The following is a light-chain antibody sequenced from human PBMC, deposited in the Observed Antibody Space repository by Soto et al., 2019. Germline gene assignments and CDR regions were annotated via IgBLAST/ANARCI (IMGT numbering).Light chain of an antibody. Sequence: QSALTQPPSASGSPGQSVTISCTGTSSDVGACNYVSWFQQHPGKAPKLMIYEVSKRPSGVSNRFSGSKSGNTASLTISGLQAEDEADYYCSSYTSSSSYVFGTGTKLTVL. CDR2: EVS. V-gene: IGLV2-14*01. CDR3: SSYTSSSSYV. CDR1: SSDVGACNY. J-gene: IGLJ1*01.